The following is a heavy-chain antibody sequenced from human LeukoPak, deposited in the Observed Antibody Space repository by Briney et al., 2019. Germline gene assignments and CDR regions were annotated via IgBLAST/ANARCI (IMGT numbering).Heavy chain of an antibody. CDR3: AKDSTPMVRGVIRFGYFDY. CDR1: GFTFSSYE. CDR2: ISYDGSNK. V-gene: IGHV3-30*18. Sequence: GGSLRLSCAASGFTFSSYEMNWVRQAPGKGLEWVAVISYDGSNKYYADSVKGRFTISRDNSKNTLYLQMNSLRAEDTAVYYCAKDSTPMVRGVIRFGYFDYWGQGTLVTVSS. D-gene: IGHD3-10*01. J-gene: IGHJ4*02.